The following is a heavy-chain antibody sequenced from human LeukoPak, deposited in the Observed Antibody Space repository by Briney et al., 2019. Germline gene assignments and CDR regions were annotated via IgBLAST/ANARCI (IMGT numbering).Heavy chain of an antibody. Sequence: PGGSLRLSCAASGFTSSNYGIIWVRQAPGKGLEWLSYISPSSRTLSYVDSVKGRFTISRDNSKNTLYLQMNSLRAEDTAVYYCARDVSGSYDYWGQGTLVTVSS. CDR2: ISPSSRTL. D-gene: IGHD1-26*01. CDR3: ARDVSGSYDY. J-gene: IGHJ4*02. V-gene: IGHV3-48*01. CDR1: GFTSSNYG.